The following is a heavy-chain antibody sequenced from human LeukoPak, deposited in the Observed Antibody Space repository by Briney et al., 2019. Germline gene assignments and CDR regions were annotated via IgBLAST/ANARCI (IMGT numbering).Heavy chain of an antibody. Sequence: GGSLRLSCAASGXTFSSYSMNWVRQVPGKGLEWVSYISSSSSTIYYADSVKGRFTISRDNAKNSLYLQMNSLRDEDTAVYYCARDGQQYYYDSTPAWGQGTLVTVSS. CDR2: ISSSSSTI. J-gene: IGHJ5*02. D-gene: IGHD3-22*01. CDR1: GXTFSSYS. V-gene: IGHV3-48*02. CDR3: ARDGQQYYYDSTPA.